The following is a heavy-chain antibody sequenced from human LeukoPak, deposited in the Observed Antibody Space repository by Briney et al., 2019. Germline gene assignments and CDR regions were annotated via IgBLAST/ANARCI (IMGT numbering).Heavy chain of an antibody. J-gene: IGHJ4*02. D-gene: IGHD3-10*01. Sequence: GGSLRLSCAASGFTFSRYGMHWVRQAPGKGLEWVAVIWYDGSNKYYADSVKGRFTISRDNSKNTLYLQMNSLRAEDTAVYYCARDQRYYGSGSYYNFPYFDYWGQGTLVTVSS. CDR3: ARDQRYYGSGSYYNFPYFDY. CDR1: GFTFSRYG. CDR2: IWYDGSNK. V-gene: IGHV3-33*01.